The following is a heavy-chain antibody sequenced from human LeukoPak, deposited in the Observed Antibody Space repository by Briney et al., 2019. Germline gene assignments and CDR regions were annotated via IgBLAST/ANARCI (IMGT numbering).Heavy chain of an antibody. CDR2: ISGNGDST. D-gene: IGHD2-2*02. CDR3: ARMPNRCSTISSYIDS. V-gene: IGHV3-23*01. J-gene: IGHJ4*02. CDR1: GFSFSSYV. Sequence: PGGSLRLSCAASGFSFSSYVMSWVRQAPGKGLEWVSIISGNGDSTYSADSVRGRFTISRDNSKNTFYLQMNTLRAEDTAVYYCARMPNRCSTISSYIDSWGQGTLVTVS.